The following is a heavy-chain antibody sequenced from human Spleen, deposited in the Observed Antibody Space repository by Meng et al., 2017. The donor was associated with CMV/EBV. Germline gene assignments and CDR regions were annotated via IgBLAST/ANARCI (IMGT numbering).Heavy chain of an antibody. Sequence: SLKISCTASGFSFIDYAMHWVRQVPGKGLEWVSGISWNSGNIGYADSVKGRFTISRDNAKTSLYLQMNSLRDEDTAFYYCAKSTSMRFLDRSFDYWGQGTLVPSPQ. CDR2: ISWNSGNI. CDR3: AKSTSMRFLDRSFDY. V-gene: IGHV3-9*01. J-gene: IGHJ4*02. CDR1: GFSFIDYA. D-gene: IGHD3-3*01.